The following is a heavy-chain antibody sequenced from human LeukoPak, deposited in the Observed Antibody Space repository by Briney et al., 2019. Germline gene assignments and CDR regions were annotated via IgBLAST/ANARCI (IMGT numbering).Heavy chain of an antibody. V-gene: IGHV1-18*04. CDR3: ARDRRSHYDILAGSLDS. CDR1: GYTFTNFG. J-gene: IGHJ4*02. Sequence: ASVKVSCKASGYTFTNFGLSWVRQAPGQGLEWMGWISPNNDNTNYARKFQGRVTMTTDTSTNTAYMELRSLRPDDTAVYYCARDRRSHYDILAGSLDSWGQGILVTVSS. D-gene: IGHD3-9*01. CDR2: ISPNNDNT.